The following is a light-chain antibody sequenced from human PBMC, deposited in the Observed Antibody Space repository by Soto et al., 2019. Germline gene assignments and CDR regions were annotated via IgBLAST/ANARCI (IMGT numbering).Light chain of an antibody. J-gene: IGKJ2*01. V-gene: IGKV3D-20*02. Sequence: EIVLTQSPGTLSLSPGERATLSCRASQSVSSSYLAWYQQKPGQAPRLLIYGASSRATGIPDRFSGCGSGTDFTLTISRLEPEDFAVYYCQQRTDWPPVYTFGQGTKLEIK. CDR3: QQRTDWPPVYT. CDR2: GAS. CDR1: QSVSSSY.